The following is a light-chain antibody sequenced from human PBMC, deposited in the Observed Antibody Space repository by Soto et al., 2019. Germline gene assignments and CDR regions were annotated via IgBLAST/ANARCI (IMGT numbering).Light chain of an antibody. CDR3: QQYHNWPIT. J-gene: IGKJ5*01. CDR2: AAS. Sequence: IQLTQSPSSLSASVGDRVAITCRASQGIRSYLAWYQQKPGKAPKLLIYAASTLQSGVPSRFSGSGSGTDFTLTVSSLQPEDIATYYCQQYHNWPITFGQGTRLEIK. CDR1: QGIRSY. V-gene: IGKV1-9*01.